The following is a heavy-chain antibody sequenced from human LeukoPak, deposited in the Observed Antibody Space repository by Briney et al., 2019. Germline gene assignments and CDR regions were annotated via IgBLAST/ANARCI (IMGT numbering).Heavy chain of an antibody. Sequence: SETLSLTCTVSGASISSGSYYWTWIRQPAGKELEWIGRLYTSGTTNYNPSLKSRVTISLDTSKNEFSLELTSVTAADTAVYFCARGIRRSGTYQYYLDVWGKGTTVTISS. V-gene: IGHV4-61*02. CDR3: ARGIRRSGTYQYYLDV. CDR2: LYTSGTT. D-gene: IGHD1-26*01. CDR1: GASISSGSYY. J-gene: IGHJ6*03.